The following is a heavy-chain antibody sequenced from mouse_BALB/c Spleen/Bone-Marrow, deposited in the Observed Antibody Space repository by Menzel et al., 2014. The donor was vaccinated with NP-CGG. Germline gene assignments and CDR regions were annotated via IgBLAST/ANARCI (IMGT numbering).Heavy chain of an antibody. D-gene: IGHD2-10*02. Sequence: EVKVVESGGGLVKPGGPLKLSCAASGFTFSSYAMSWVRQTPEKRLEWVASISSGGSTYYPDSVKGRFTISRDNARNILYLQMSSLRSEDTAMYYCAREEYGQKVYAMDYWGQGTSVTVSS. V-gene: IGHV5-6-5*01. CDR3: AREEYGQKVYAMDY. CDR2: ISSGGST. J-gene: IGHJ4*01. CDR1: GFTFSSYA.